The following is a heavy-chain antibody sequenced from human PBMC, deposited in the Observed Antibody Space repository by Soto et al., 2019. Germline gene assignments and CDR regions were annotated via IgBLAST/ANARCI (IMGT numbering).Heavy chain of an antibody. D-gene: IGHD6-19*01. CDR2: ISAYNGNT. Sequence: QVQLVQSGAEVKKPGASVKVSCKASGYTFTSYGISWVRQAPGQGLEWMGWISAYNGNTNYAQKLQGRVTMTTDTSTSTAYMELRSLRSDDTAVYYCARAIGTRLIAVAGTYSQGIDYWGQGTLVTVSS. V-gene: IGHV1-18*01. J-gene: IGHJ4*02. CDR1: GYTFTSYG. CDR3: ARAIGTRLIAVAGTYSQGIDY.